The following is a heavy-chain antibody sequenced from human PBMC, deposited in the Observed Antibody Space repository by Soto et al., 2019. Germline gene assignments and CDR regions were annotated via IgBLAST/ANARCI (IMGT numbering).Heavy chain of an antibody. D-gene: IGHD6-19*01. Sequence: EVQLLESGGGLVQPGGSLRLSCAASGFTFSNCAMTWVRQAAGKGLEWVSSISGPGGSTYYADSVQGRFTISRDNSKNTLFLQMHSLRAEDTALYYCARDERIAVAGTDTWGQGILVTVTS. CDR1: GFTFSNCA. CDR3: ARDERIAVAGTDT. V-gene: IGHV3-23*01. CDR2: ISGPGGST. J-gene: IGHJ5*02.